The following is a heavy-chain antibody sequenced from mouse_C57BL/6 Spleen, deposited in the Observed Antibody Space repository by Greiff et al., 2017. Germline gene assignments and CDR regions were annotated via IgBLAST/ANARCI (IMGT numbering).Heavy chain of an antibody. V-gene: IGHV2-6-1*01. J-gene: IGHJ3*01. CDR1: GFSLTSYG. D-gene: IGHD1-1*01. Sequence: QVQLKESGPGLVAPSQSLSITCTVSGFSLTSYGVHWVRQPPGKGLEWLVVIWSDGSTTYNSALKSSLSISKDNSKSQVFLKMNSLQTDDTAMYYWARQEGYYYDWFAYWGQGTLVTVSA. CDR2: IWSDGST. CDR3: ARQEGYYYDWFAY.